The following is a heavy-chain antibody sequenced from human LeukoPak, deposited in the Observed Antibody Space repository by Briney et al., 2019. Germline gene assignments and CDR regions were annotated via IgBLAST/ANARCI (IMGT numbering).Heavy chain of an antibody. J-gene: IGHJ5*02. CDR2: IYYSGST. CDR3: ARDDYYGSGSYP. V-gene: IGHV4-39*01. Sequence: PSETLSLTCSVSGGSISSSSYYWAWIRQPPGKGLEWIGSIYYSGSTYYNPALKSRVTISVDTSKNQFSLKLSSVTAADTAVCYCARDDYYGSGSYPVGQGALVTVSS. D-gene: IGHD3-10*01. CDR1: GGSISSSSYY.